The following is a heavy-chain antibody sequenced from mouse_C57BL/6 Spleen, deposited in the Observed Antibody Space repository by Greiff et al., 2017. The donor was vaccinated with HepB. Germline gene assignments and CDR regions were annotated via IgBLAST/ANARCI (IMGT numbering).Heavy chain of an antibody. J-gene: IGHJ3*01. D-gene: IGHD3-3*01. CDR3: ARGDLFAY. Sequence: VQLKESGGGLVKPGGSLKLSCAASGFTFSDYGMHWVRQAPEKGLEWVAYISSGSSTIYYADTVKGRFTISRDNAKNTLFLQMTSLRSEDTAMYYCARGDLFAYWGQGTLVTVSA. CDR2: ISSGSSTI. CDR1: GFTFSDYG. V-gene: IGHV5-17*01.